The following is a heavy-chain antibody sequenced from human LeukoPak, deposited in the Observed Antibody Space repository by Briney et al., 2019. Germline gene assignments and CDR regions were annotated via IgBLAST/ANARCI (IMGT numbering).Heavy chain of an antibody. CDR2: IYYSGST. D-gene: IGHD5-12*01. V-gene: IGHV4-39*01. Sequence: KPSETLSLTCTVSGGSISSSSYYWGWIRQPPGKGLEWIGSIYYSGSTYYNPSLKSRVTISVDTSKNQFSLKLSSVTAADTAVYYCARHAGYSGYVPFDYWGQGTLVTVSS. CDR1: GGSISSSSYY. J-gene: IGHJ4*02. CDR3: ARHAGYSGYVPFDY.